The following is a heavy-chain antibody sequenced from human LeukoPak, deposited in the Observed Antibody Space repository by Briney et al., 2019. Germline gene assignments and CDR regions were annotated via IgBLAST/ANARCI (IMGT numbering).Heavy chain of an antibody. CDR3: ARVPSTMGDYYMDV. V-gene: IGHV3-53*01. Sequence: GGSLRLSCAASGFMFRSYSVSWVRQAPGKGLEWVSVIYSGGSTYYADSVKGRFTISRDNSKNTLYLQMNSLRAEDTAVYYCARVPSTMGDYYMDVWGKGTTVTVSS. CDR2: IYSGGST. D-gene: IGHD3-16*01. CDR1: GFMFRSYS. J-gene: IGHJ6*03.